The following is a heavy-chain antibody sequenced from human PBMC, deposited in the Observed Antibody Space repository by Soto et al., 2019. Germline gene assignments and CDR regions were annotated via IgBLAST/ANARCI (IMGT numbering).Heavy chain of an antibody. V-gene: IGHV6-1*01. CDR3: ARTNRGNGAKYFDY. CDR2: TYYRSKWFN. Sequence: SQTLSLTCAISWDSVSSNSAAWNWIRLSPSRGLEWLGRTYYRSKWFNDHAVSVKSRITINPDTSKNQFSLQLNSVTPEDTAVYYCARTNRGNGAKYFDYCGQRTLVAVCS. D-gene: IGHD1-26*01. J-gene: IGHJ4*02. CDR1: WDSVSSNSAA.